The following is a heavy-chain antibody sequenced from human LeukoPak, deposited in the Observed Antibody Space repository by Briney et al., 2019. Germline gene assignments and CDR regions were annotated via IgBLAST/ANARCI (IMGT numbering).Heavy chain of an antibody. CDR3: ARRGVIRVILVGFHKEAYYFDS. J-gene: IGHJ4*02. CDR1: GITLSNYG. CDR2: ISGSGGRT. Sequence: GGSLRLSCAVSGITLSNYGMSWVRQAPGKGLEWVAGISGSGGRTNYADSVKGRFTISRDNPKNTLYLQMNSLRAEDTAVYFCARRGVIRVILVGFHKEAYYFDSWGQGALVTLSS. D-gene: IGHD3-10*01. V-gene: IGHV3-23*01.